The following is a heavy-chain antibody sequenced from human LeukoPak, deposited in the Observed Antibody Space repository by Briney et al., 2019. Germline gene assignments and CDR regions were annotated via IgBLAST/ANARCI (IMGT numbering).Heavy chain of an antibody. D-gene: IGHD1-26*01. CDR2: ISCYTGNT. CDR3: ARDTRDYGMDV. CDR1: GYTFASYG. Sequence: GASVKVSCEASGYTFASYGISWVRQAPGQGLEWLGWISCYTGNTNHAQKFQDRVTMTMDTSTTTVYMELRSLRSDDTAVYYCARDTRDYGMDVWGQGTTVTVSS. V-gene: IGHV1-18*01. J-gene: IGHJ6*02.